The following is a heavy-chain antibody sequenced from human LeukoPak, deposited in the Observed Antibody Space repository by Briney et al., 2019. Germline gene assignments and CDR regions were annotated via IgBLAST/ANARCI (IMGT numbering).Heavy chain of an antibody. CDR2: IYYSGST. CDR1: GGSFSGYY. CDR3: ASSYDSSGYLMDY. D-gene: IGHD3-22*01. V-gene: IGHV4-31*11. Sequence: DPSETLSLTCAVYGGSFSGYYWSWIRQHPGKGLEWIGYIYYSGSTYYNPSLKSRVTISVDTSKNQFSLKLSSVTAADTAVYYCASSYDSSGYLMDYWGQGTLVTVSS. J-gene: IGHJ4*02.